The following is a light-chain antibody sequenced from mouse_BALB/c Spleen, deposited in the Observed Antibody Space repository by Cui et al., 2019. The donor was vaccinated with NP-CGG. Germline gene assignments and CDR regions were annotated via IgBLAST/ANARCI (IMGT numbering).Light chain of an antibody. J-gene: IGLJ1*01. CDR2: GTN. Sequence: QAVVTQEPALPTSPGATVTLTCRSSTGAVTTSNYANWVQEKPDHLFTGLIGGTNNRAPGVPARFSGSLIGDKAALTITGAQTEDEAIYFCALWYSNHWVFGGGTKLTVL. CDR1: TGAVTTSNY. V-gene: IGLV1*01. CDR3: ALWYSNHWV.